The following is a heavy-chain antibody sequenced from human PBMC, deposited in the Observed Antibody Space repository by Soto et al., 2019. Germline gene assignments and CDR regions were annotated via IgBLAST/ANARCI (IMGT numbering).Heavy chain of an antibody. Sequence: QVQLVESGGGVVQPGRSLRLSCAASGFTFSSYGMHWVRQAPGKGLEWVAVISYDGSNKYYADSVKGRFTISRDNSKNTLYLQMNSLRAEDTAVYYCAKGGDGYKDYFDYWGQGTLVTVSS. CDR3: AKGGDGYKDYFDY. CDR1: GFTFSSYG. D-gene: IGHD5-12*01. V-gene: IGHV3-30*18. CDR2: ISYDGSNK. J-gene: IGHJ4*02.